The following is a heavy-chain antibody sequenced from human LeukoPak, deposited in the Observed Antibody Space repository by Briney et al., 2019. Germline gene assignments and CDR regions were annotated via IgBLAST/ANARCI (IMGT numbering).Heavy chain of an antibody. Sequence: PSETLSLTCAVYGGSLSGYYWSWIRQPPGKGLEWIGEINHSGSTNYNPSLKSRVTISVDTSKNQFSLKLSSVTAADTAVYYCARYYGSGSYYGYWGQGTLVTVSS. CDR1: GGSLSGYY. J-gene: IGHJ4*02. CDR3: ARYYGSGSYYGY. CDR2: INHSGST. D-gene: IGHD3-10*01. V-gene: IGHV4-34*01.